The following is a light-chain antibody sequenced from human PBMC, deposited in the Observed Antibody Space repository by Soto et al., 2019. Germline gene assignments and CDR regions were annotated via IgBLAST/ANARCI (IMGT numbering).Light chain of an antibody. Sequence: IVITQSPATLSVSPGERATLSCRASQSVSSNLAWYQQKPGQAPRLLIYGASTRATGIPARFSGSGSGTEFTLTISSLQSEDFAVYYCQQYNNWPVFGPGTKVDIK. CDR2: GAS. J-gene: IGKJ3*01. CDR1: QSVSSN. V-gene: IGKV3-15*01. CDR3: QQYNNWPV.